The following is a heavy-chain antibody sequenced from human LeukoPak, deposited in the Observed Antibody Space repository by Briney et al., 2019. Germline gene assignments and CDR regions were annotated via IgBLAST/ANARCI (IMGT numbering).Heavy chain of an antibody. Sequence: PGGSLRLSCAASGFTFSSSAMSWVRQVPGKGLEWVSGISASGGSTYYADSVKGRFTISRDNSKNTLYLQMNSLRAEDTAVYYCAKDHESGANWFDPWGQGTLVTVSS. CDR2: ISASGGST. D-gene: IGHD3-10*01. CDR3: AKDHESGANWFDP. J-gene: IGHJ5*02. CDR1: GFTFSSSA. V-gene: IGHV3-23*01.